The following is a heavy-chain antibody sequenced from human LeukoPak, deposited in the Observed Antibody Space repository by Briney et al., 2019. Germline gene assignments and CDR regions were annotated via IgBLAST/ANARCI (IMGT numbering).Heavy chain of an antibody. Sequence: PGGSLRLSCAASGFTFSSYGMSWVRQAPGKGLEWVSAISVSGNTYHADSVKGRFTISRDSSKNTLYLQMNSLKTEDTAVYYCTTAPPYGGDYVGLNPWGQGTLVTVSS. CDR2: ISVSGNT. CDR1: GFTFSSYG. V-gene: IGHV3-23*01. J-gene: IGHJ5*02. CDR3: TTAPPYGGDYVGLNP. D-gene: IGHD4-17*01.